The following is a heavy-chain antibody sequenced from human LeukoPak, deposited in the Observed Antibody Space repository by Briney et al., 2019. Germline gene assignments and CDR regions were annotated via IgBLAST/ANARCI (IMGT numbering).Heavy chain of an antibody. Sequence: ASVKVSCKASGYTFTGYYMHWVRQAPGQGLEWMGWINPNSGGTNYAQKFQGRVTMTRDTSISTAYMELRSLRSDDTAVYYCARDRVAVAGGYYFDYWGQGTLVTVSS. CDR1: GYTFTGYY. V-gene: IGHV1-2*02. D-gene: IGHD6-19*01. CDR3: ARDRVAVAGGYYFDY. J-gene: IGHJ4*02. CDR2: INPNSGGT.